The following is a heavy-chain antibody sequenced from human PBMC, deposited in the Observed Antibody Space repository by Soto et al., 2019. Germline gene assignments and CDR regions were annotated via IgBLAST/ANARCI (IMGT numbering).Heavy chain of an antibody. CDR3: ARDLAEYCSGGSCYSVGDY. D-gene: IGHD2-15*01. J-gene: IGHJ4*02. CDR1: GFTFSSYA. CDR2: ISYDGSNK. V-gene: IGHV3-30-3*01. Sequence: QVQLVESGGGVVQPGRSLRLSCAASGFTFSSYAMHWVRQAPGKGLEWVAVISYDGSNKYYADSVKGRFTISRDNSKNTLYLQMNSLRAEDTAVYYCARDLAEYCSGGSCYSVGDYWGQGTLVTVSS.